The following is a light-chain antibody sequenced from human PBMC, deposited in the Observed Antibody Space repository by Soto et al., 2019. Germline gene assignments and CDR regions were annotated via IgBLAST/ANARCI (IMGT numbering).Light chain of an antibody. J-gene: IGKJ2*01. CDR1: QSVSSY. CDR2: DAS. V-gene: IGKV3-11*01. Sequence: EIVLTQSAASLSLSPGERATLSCRASQSVSSYLAWYQQKPGQAPRLLIYDASNRATGIPARFSGSGSGTDFTLTISSLEPEDFAVYYCQQRSNWPPTFGQGTKLDIK. CDR3: QQRSNWPPT.